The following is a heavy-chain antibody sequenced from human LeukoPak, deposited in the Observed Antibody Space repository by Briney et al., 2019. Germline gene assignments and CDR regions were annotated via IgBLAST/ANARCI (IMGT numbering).Heavy chain of an antibody. V-gene: IGHV3-23*01. CDR3: AKGSGYEHNYYYYYMDV. CDR2: ISGSAGTT. J-gene: IGHJ6*03. Sequence: GGSLRLSCAASGFTFSSYAMSWVRQAPGKGLEWVSVISGSAGTTYYADSVKGRFTISRDDSKNTLYLQMNSLRAEDTAVYYCAKGSGYEHNYYYYYMDVWGKGTTVTISS. D-gene: IGHD5-12*01. CDR1: GFTFSSYA.